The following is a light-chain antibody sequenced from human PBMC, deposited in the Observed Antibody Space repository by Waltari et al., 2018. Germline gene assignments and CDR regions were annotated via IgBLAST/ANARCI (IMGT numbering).Light chain of an antibody. CDR1: SSHVGRFDY. CDR3: SSYTGSGIV. Sequence: HSAPTQPPPASGSPGQSVPISCTGTSSHVGRFDYFSCYQQHPGQPPKLLIYNVRPRPSGVPDRFSGSKSGNPASLAVSGLQADDEADYYCSSYTGSGIVFGGGTKLTVL. J-gene: IGLJ2*01. V-gene: IGLV2-8*01. CDR2: NVR.